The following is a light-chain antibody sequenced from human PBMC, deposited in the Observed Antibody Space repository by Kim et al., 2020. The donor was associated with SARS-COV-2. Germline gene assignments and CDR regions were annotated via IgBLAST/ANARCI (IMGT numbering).Light chain of an antibody. Sequence: VSPGERATPSCGTSQSVSSNLAWYQQKPDQAPRLLIYGASTRATGIPARCSGSGSGTEFTLTISSLQSEDFAVYYCQQYNNWPQTFGQGTKVDIK. CDR1: QSVSSN. CDR3: QQYNNWPQT. J-gene: IGKJ1*01. CDR2: GAS. V-gene: IGKV3-15*01.